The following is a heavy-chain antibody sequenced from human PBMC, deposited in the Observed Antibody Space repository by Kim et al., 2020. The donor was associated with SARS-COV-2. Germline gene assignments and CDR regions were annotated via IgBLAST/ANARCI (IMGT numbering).Heavy chain of an antibody. Sequence: SQTLSLTCAISGDSVSSNSAAWNWIRQSPSRGLEWLGRTYYRSKWYNDYAVSVKSRITINPDTSKNQFSLQLNSVTPEDTAVYYCARGNRGYSGYVFSSTRWFDPWGQGTLVTVSS. J-gene: IGHJ5*02. CDR3: ARGNRGYSGYVFSSTRWFDP. CDR2: TYYRSKWYN. V-gene: IGHV6-1*01. D-gene: IGHD5-12*01. CDR1: GDSVSSNSAA.